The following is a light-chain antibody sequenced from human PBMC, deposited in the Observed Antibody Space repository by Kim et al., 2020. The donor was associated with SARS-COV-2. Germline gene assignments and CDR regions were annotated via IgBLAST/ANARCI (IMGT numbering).Light chain of an antibody. CDR2: DVT. CDR3: SAYTSSDSWE. Sequence: QSVLTQPASVSGSPGQSITISCTGTSSDVGGYDYVSWYQHHPGKAPKLMIHDVTKRPAGVSDRFSGSRSGNTASLTISGLQAEDEADYYCSAYTSSDSWEFGGGTQLTVL. J-gene: IGLJ3*02. V-gene: IGLV2-14*03. CDR1: SSDVGGYDY.